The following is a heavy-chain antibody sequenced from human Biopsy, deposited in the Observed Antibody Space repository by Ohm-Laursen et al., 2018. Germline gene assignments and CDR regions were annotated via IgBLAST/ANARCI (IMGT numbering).Heavy chain of an antibody. CDR1: GASVRSHF. CDR2: ISNSGTT. D-gene: IGHD3-3*01. CDR3: ARLSTLFGVADFTDD. Sequence: GTLSRTCTLSGASVRSHFLTWIRQPPGKGLQWIGSISNSGTTKSSPSLKSRVNISLHTSKNQLSLKLTSVTAADTAVYYCARLSTLFGVADFTDDWGQGTLVAVSS. V-gene: IGHV4-59*08. J-gene: IGHJ4*02.